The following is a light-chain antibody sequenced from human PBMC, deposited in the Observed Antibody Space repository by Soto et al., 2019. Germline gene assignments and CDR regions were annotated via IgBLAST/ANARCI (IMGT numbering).Light chain of an antibody. J-gene: IGLJ2*01. CDR1: SSDVGGYNY. CDR2: EVS. Sequence: QSVLTQPPSASGSPGQSVTISCTGMSSDVGGYNYVSWYQQHPGKAPKLMIYEVSKRPSGVPDRFSGSKSGNTASLTVSWLQAEDEADYYCSSYAGANSVVFGGGTKLTVL. CDR3: SSYAGANSVV. V-gene: IGLV2-8*01.